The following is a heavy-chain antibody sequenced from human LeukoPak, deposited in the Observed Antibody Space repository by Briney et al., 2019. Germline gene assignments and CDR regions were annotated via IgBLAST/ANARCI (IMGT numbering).Heavy chain of an antibody. CDR1: GFTLSSYG. Sequence: GGSLRLSCAASGFTLSSYGMHWVRQAPGKGLEWVAVISYDGSNKYYADSVKGRFTISRDNSKNTLYLQMNSLRAEDTAVYYCAKVVGLTGYPPDYWGQGTLVTVSS. D-gene: IGHD3-9*01. CDR2: ISYDGSNK. V-gene: IGHV3-30*18. CDR3: AKVVGLTGYPPDY. J-gene: IGHJ4*02.